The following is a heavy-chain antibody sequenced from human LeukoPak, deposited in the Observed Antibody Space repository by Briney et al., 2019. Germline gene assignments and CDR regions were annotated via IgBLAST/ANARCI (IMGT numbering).Heavy chain of an antibody. D-gene: IGHD5-24*01. Sequence: SETLSLTCTVSGGSISSYYWSWIRQPPGKGLEWIGYIYYSGSTNYNPSLKSRVTISVDTSKNQFSLKLSSVTAADTAVYYCARGIRWLQLSYFDYWGQGTLVTVSS. J-gene: IGHJ4*02. CDR3: ARGIRWLQLSYFDY. CDR2: IYYSGST. V-gene: IGHV4-59*12. CDR1: GGSISSYY.